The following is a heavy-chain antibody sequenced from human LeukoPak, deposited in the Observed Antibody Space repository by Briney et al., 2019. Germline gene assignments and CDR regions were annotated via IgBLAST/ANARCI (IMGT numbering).Heavy chain of an antibody. CDR3: ARAQTRYQLLRAFDI. V-gene: IGHV3-30*03. J-gene: IGHJ3*02. D-gene: IGHD2-2*01. Sequence: GGSLRLSCAASGFTVSSDYMSWVRQAPGKGLEWVAVISYDGSNKYYADSVKGRFTISRDNSKNTLYLQMNSLRAEDTAVYYCARAQTRYQLLRAFDIWGQGTMVTVSS. CDR2: ISYDGSNK. CDR1: GFTVSSDY.